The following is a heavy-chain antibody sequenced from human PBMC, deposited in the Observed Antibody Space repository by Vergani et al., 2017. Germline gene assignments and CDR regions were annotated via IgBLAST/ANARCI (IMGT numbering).Heavy chain of an antibody. CDR1: GFTFSSYE. V-gene: IGHV3-48*03. D-gene: IGHD2-21*01. CDR3: ARADCGGDCDIDY. Sequence: EVQLVESEGGLVQPGGSLRLSCAASGFTFSSYEMNWVRQAPGKGLEWVSYISSSGSTIYYADSVKGRFTISRDNAKNSLYLQMNSLRAEDTAVYYCARADCGGDCDIDYWGQGTLVTVSS. CDR2: ISSSGSTI. J-gene: IGHJ4*02.